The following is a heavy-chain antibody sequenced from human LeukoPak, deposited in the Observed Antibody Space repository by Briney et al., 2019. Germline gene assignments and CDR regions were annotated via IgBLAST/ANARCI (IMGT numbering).Heavy chain of an antibody. CDR3: AKDKGCSSPYYFDY. D-gene: IGHD4/OR15-4a*01. CDR2: ISWNGGSI. V-gene: IGHV3-9*03. Sequence: PGRSLRLSCAVYGFSVDDYGMHWVRPAPGKVRGWDSGISWNGGSISSADSVKGRFTISRDNAKNSLYLQMNSLRAEDMALYYCAKDKGCSSPYYFDYWGQGTLVTVSS. J-gene: IGHJ4*02. CDR1: GFSVDDYG.